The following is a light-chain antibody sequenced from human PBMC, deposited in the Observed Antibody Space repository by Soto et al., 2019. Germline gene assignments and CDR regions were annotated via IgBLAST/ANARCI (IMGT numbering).Light chain of an antibody. CDR1: QYVSSSY. CDR3: QQYGTSLWT. Sequence: EIVLTQSPATLSLSPGERATLSCGASQYVSSSYLAWYQQKPGLAPRLLIYDASTRATGIPDRFSGSGSGTDFTLTISRLEPEDFAVYYCQQYGTSLWTFCQGTKVEI. CDR2: DAS. V-gene: IGKV3D-20*01. J-gene: IGKJ1*01.